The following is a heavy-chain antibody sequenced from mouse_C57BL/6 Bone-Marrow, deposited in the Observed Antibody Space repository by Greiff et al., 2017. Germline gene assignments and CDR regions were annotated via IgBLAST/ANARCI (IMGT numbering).Heavy chain of an antibody. D-gene: IGHD1-1*01. Sequence: VQLQQSGPELVKPGASVKISCKASGYTFTAYNMAWVQQSPGKSLEWIGDINPNNGGTNYNPKFKGKATLTVDKSSSTAYMELSSLTSEDTAVYYCARFGYYGRGAMAYWGQGTSVTVSS. V-gene: IGHV1-18*01. J-gene: IGHJ4*01. CDR1: GYTFTAYN. CDR3: ARFGYYGRGAMAY. CDR2: INPNNGGT.